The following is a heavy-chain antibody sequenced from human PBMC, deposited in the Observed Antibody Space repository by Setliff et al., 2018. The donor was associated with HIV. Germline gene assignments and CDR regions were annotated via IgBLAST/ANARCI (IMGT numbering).Heavy chain of an antibody. CDR2: FVPDHGET. CDR3: AIGVIGGWLRPMPDF. Sequence: GASVKVSCKVSGYTLTELSMHWVRQAPGKGLEWVGGFVPDHGETIYAQKFQGRVTMTEDTSTYTAYMELSGLRSEDTAVYYCAIGVIGGWLRPMPDFWGPGTLVTVSS. D-gene: IGHD5-12*01. V-gene: IGHV1-24*01. J-gene: IGHJ4*02. CDR1: GYTLTELS.